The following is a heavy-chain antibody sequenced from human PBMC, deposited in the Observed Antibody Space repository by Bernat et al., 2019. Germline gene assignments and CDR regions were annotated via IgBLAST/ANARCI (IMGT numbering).Heavy chain of an antibody. V-gene: IGHV3-30*18. D-gene: IGHD6-19*01. Sequence: QVQLVESGGGVVQPGRSLRLSCAASGFTFSSYGMHWVRQAPGKGLEWVAVISYDGSNKYYADAVKGRVTISRDNSKNTLYLQMNSLRAEDTAVYYCAKEGGYSSGWYNSDYYYGMDVWGQGTTVTVSS. CDR1: GFTFSSYG. CDR3: AKEGGYSSGWYNSDYYYGMDV. CDR2: ISYDGSNK. J-gene: IGHJ6*02.